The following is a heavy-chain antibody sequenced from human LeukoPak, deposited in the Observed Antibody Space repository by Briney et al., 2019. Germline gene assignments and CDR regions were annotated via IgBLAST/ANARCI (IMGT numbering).Heavy chain of an antibody. V-gene: IGHV1-46*01. CDR2: INPSGGST. CDR3: AKAGTGRRNYFDY. J-gene: IGHJ4*02. CDR1: GYTFIGYY. Sequence: GASVKVPCKASGYTFIGYYMHWVRQAPGQGLEWMGIINPSGGSTSYAQKFQGRVTMTRDMSTSAVYMELSSLRSEDTAVYYCAKAGTGRRNYFDYWGQGTLVTVSS. D-gene: IGHD2-8*02.